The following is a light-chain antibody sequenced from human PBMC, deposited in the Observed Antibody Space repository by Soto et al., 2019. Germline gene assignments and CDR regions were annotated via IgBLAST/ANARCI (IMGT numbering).Light chain of an antibody. Sequence: QSVLTQPPSMSGAPGQRVTISCSGSGSNIGADYDVHWYKQLPGTAPQVVIYGNTNRPSGVPDRFSGSKSGSYASLAITGLQADDEADYYCQSFDTTLRASIFGGGTKLTVL. CDR2: GNT. J-gene: IGLJ2*01. CDR3: QSFDTTLRASI. V-gene: IGLV1-40*01. CDR1: GSNIGADYD.